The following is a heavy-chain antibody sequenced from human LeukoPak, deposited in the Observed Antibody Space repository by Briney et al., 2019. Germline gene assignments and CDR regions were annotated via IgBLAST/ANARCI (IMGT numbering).Heavy chain of an antibody. Sequence: PSETLSLTCTVSGGSISSYYWSWIRQPPGKGLEWIGYIYYSGSTNYNPSLKSRVTISVDTSKNQFSLKLSSVTAADTAVYYCARASDPIEMEYYFDYWGQGTLVTVSS. CDR3: ARASDPIEMEYYFDY. CDR1: GGSISSYY. D-gene: IGHD5-24*01. V-gene: IGHV4-59*08. CDR2: IYYSGST. J-gene: IGHJ4*02.